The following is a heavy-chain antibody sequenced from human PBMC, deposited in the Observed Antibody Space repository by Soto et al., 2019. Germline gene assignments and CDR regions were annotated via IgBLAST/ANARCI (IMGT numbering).Heavy chain of an antibody. CDR1: GYTFTGCY. J-gene: IGHJ6*02. Sequence: ASVKVSCKASGYTFTGCYMHWVRQAPGQGLEWMGWINPNSGGTNYAQKFQGWVTMTRDTSISTAYMELSRLRSDDTAVYYCARGGGACSTPLAPCGPGDMDVWGQGTTVTVSS. V-gene: IGHV1-2*04. CDR3: ARGGGACSTPLAPCGPGDMDV. D-gene: IGHD2-15*01. CDR2: INPNSGGT.